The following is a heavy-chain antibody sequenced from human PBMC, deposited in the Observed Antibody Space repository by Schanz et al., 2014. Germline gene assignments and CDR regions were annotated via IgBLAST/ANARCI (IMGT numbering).Heavy chain of an antibody. Sequence: VQLVESGGGLVKPGGSLRLSCAASGFTFSDYYMSWIRQAPGKGLEWVSYISSSGSYTNYADSVKGRFTTSRDNGKKSMYLQMNSLRAEDTALYYCARDTAQSCIGPSCFEYFQHWGQGTLATVSS. D-gene: IGHD2-2*01. CDR3: ARDTAQSCIGPSCFEYFQH. CDR1: GFTFSDYY. V-gene: IGHV3-11*05. J-gene: IGHJ1*01. CDR2: ISSSGSYT.